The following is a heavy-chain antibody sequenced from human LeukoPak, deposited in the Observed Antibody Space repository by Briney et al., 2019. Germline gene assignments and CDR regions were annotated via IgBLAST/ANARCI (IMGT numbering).Heavy chain of an antibody. V-gene: IGHV3-48*01. CDR1: GFTSSSYS. CDR2: ISSSSSTI. D-gene: IGHD6-6*01. J-gene: IGHJ5*02. CDR3: ARDGDSSSNWFDH. Sequence: GGSLRLSCAASGFTSSSYSMNWVRQAPGKGLEWVSYISSSSSTIYYADSVKGRFTISRDNAKNSLYLQMNSLRAEDTAVYYCARDGDSSSNWFDHWGQGTLVTVSS.